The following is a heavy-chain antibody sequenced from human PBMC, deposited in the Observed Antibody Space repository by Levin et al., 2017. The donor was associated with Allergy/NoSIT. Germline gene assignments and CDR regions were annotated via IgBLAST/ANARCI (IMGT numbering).Heavy chain of an antibody. J-gene: IGHJ6*02. Sequence: SETLSLTCTVSGGSVSSGSYYWSWIRQPPGRGLEWIGYIYYSGSTNYNPSLKSRVTISVDTSKNQFSLKLSSVTAADTAVYYCARDRQYSSSWYLSPQHYYYYGMDGWGQGTTVTVSS. CDR1: GGSVSSGSYY. V-gene: IGHV4-61*01. CDR3: ARDRQYSSSWYLSPQHYYYYGMDG. D-gene: IGHD6-13*01. CDR2: IYYSGST.